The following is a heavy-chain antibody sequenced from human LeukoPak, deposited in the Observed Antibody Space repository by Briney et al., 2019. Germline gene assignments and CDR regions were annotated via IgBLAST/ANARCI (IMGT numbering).Heavy chain of an antibody. D-gene: IGHD3-22*01. CDR2: IIPIFGTA. CDR1: GGTFSSYA. CDR3: ASGYYDSSGYRS. Sequence: SVKVSCKASGGTFSSYAISWVRQAPGQGLEWMGGIIPIFGTANYAQKFQGRVTITADESTSTAYMELSSLRSEGTAVYYCASGYYDSSGYRSWGQGTLVTVSS. J-gene: IGHJ4*02. V-gene: IGHV1-69*13.